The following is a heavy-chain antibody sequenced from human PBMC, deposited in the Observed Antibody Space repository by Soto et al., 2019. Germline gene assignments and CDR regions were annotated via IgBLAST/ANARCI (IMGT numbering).Heavy chain of an antibody. CDR1: GFTFSSYA. CDR2: ISSNGGST. CDR3: VKNRGQSPRKEYFYYYYGMDV. D-gene: IGHD3-9*01. J-gene: IGHJ6*02. Sequence: GGSLRLSCSASGFTFSSYAMYWVRQAPGKGLEYVSAISSNGGSTYYADSVKGRFTISRDNSKNTLYLQMSSLRAEDTAVYSCVKNRGQSPRKEYFYYYYGMDVWGQGTTVTVSS. V-gene: IGHV3-64D*08.